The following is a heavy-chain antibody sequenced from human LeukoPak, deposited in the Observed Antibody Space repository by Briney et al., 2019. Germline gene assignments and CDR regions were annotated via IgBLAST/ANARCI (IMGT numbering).Heavy chain of an antibody. Sequence: LTHPYTMSDGRVSKETNSWRSPHHHQRKGLEWIGYIYYSGSTNYNPSLKSRVTISVDTSKNQFSLKLSSVTVADTAFYYCATYPRDCSSTSCRRGDGMDVWGQGTTVNVSS. CDR2: IYYSGST. CDR3: ATYPRDCSSTSCRRGDGMDV. V-gene: IGHV4-61*01. CDR1: DGRVSKETNS. D-gene: IGHD2-2*01. J-gene: IGHJ6*02.